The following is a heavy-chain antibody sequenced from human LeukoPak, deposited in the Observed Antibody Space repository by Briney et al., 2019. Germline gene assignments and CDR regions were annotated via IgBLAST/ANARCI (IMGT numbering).Heavy chain of an antibody. Sequence: SETLSLTCGVYGVSLNDYSWSWIRQPPGKGLEWIGEINHNEYTRYNPSLQSRVTISVDTSENHLSLKLTSVTAADTAVYYCARIRCDQTSVRCYNHWGLGTSVTVSS. V-gene: IGHV4-34*01. CDR2: INHNEYT. D-gene: IGHD3-10*01. J-gene: IGHJ4*02. CDR3: ARIRCDQTSVRCYNH. CDR1: GVSLNDYS.